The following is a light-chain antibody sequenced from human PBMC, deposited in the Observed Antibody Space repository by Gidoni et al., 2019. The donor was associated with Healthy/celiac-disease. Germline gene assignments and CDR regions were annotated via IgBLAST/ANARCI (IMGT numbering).Light chain of an antibody. CDR3: GTWDSSLSVLWV. V-gene: IGLV1-51*01. Sequence: QSVLTQPPSVSAAPGQKVTLSCSGSSSNIGNNYVSWYQQLPGTAPKLLIYDNNKRPSGIPDRFSGSKSGTSATLGITGLQTGDEADYYCGTWDSSLSVLWVFGGGTKLTVL. J-gene: IGLJ3*02. CDR2: DNN. CDR1: SSNIGNNY.